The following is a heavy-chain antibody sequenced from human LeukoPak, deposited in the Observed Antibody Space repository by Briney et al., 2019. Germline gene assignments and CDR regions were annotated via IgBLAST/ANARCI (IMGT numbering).Heavy chain of an antibody. Sequence: RWASVKVSCKASGGTFSSYAISWVRQAPGQGLEWMGGIIPIFGTANYAQKFQGRVTITADKSTSTAYMELSSLRSEDTAVYYCARSELGITGDQGYYYYYYMDVWGKGTTVTVSS. CDR1: GGTFSSYA. CDR3: ARSELGITGDQGYYYYYYMDV. V-gene: IGHV1-69*06. D-gene: IGHD7-27*01. CDR2: IIPIFGTA. J-gene: IGHJ6*03.